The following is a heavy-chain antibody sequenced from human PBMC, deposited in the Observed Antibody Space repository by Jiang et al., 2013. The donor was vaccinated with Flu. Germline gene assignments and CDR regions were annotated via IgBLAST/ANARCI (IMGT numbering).Heavy chain of an antibody. J-gene: IGHJ4*02. CDR1: GGSISSSSYY. CDR2: IYYSGST. CDR3: AKSYYDFWTVDY. D-gene: IGHD3-3*01. Sequence: PGLVKPSKTLSLTCTVSGGSISSSSYYWGWIRQPPGKGLEWIGSIYYSGSTYYNPSLKSRVTISVDTSKNQFSLKLSSVTAADTAVYYCAKSYYDFWTVDYWGQGTLVTVSS. V-gene: IGHV4-39*01.